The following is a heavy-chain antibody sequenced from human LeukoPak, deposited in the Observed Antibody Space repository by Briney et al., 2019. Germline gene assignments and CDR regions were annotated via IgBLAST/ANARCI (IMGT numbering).Heavy chain of an antibody. J-gene: IGHJ6*03. D-gene: IGHD6-13*01. V-gene: IGHV3-20*04. CDR1: GFAFISYE. CDR2: INWNGGST. Sequence: GSLLLSCAASGFAFISYEMNWVRPAPGEGLEWVSGINWNGGSTRYADSVKGRFTISRDNAKNSLYLQMNSLRAEDTALYYCARDDGSSWANYYYYYYMDVWGKGTTVTVSS. CDR3: ARDDGSSWANYYYYYYMDV.